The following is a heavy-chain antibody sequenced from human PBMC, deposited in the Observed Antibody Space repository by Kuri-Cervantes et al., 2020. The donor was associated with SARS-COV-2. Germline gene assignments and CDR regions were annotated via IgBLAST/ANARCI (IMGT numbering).Heavy chain of an antibody. Sequence: GESLKISCAASGFTFSSYSMNWVRQAPGKGLEWVSSIRRSSSSIYYADSVKGRFTISRDNAKNSLYLQMNSLRAEDTAVYYCARGGYSSSSGHYFDYWGQGTLVTVSS. CDR3: ARGGYSSSSGHYFDY. CDR1: GFTFSSYS. D-gene: IGHD6-6*01. CDR2: IRRSSSSI. J-gene: IGHJ4*02. V-gene: IGHV3-21*01.